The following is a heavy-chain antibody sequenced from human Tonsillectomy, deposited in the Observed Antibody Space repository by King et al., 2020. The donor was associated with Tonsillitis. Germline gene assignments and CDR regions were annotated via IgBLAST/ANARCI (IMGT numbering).Heavy chain of an antibody. CDR2: INHSGST. CDR3: ARGSIAARLSD. V-gene: IGHV4-34*01. Sequence: VQLQQWGAGLLKPSEPLSLTCAVYGGSFSGFYWTWIRQPPGKGLEWIGEINHSGSTYYNPSLKSRVTISVDTSQNQFSLKLSSVTAADTAVYYCARGSIAARLSDWGQGTLVTVSS. D-gene: IGHD6-6*01. CDR1: GGSFSGFY. J-gene: IGHJ4*02.